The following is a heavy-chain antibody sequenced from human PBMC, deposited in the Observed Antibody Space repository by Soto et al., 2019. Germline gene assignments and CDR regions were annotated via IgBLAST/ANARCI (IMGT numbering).Heavy chain of an antibody. Sequence: GVSLRLSCAASGCNFISYAMHWVRKETGKGLEWVAVISYDGSNKYYADSVKGRFTISRDNSKNTLYLQMNSLRAEDTAVYYCARDLDSSGWYAVYYGMDVWGQGTTVTVSS. CDR2: ISYDGSNK. V-gene: IGHV3-30-3*01. CDR3: ARDLDSSGWYAVYYGMDV. J-gene: IGHJ6*02. CDR1: GCNFISYA. D-gene: IGHD6-19*01.